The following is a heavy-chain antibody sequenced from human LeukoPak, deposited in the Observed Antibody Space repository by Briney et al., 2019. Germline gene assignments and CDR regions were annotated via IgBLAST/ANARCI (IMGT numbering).Heavy chain of an antibody. D-gene: IGHD6-13*01. J-gene: IGHJ5*02. V-gene: IGHV4-59*01. Sequence: SETLSLTCTVSGGSISSYYWSWIRQPPGKGLEWIGYIYYSGSTHYNPSLKSRVTISVDTSKNQFSLKLSSVTAADTAVYYCARGADSIAAAGSVWFDPWGQGTLVTVSS. CDR1: GGSISSYY. CDR2: IYYSGST. CDR3: ARGADSIAAAGSVWFDP.